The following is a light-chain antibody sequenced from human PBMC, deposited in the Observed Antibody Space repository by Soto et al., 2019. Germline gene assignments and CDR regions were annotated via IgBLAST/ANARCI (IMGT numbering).Light chain of an antibody. CDR1: QTITNNY. Sequence: EIVLTQSPGTLSLSPGERATLFCRASQTITNNYLAWYQQKPGQAPRLLIYDASRRATGIPDRFSGSGSGSDLTLTISRLEHEECAGYFCQQCSFSPRTFGQGTKVEIK. V-gene: IGKV3-20*01. CDR3: QQCSFSPRT. J-gene: IGKJ1*01. CDR2: DAS.